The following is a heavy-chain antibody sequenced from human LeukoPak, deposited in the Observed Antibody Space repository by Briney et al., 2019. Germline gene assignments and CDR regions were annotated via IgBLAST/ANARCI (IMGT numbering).Heavy chain of an antibody. CDR1: GYSFTSYW. CDR2: IYPGDSDT. V-gene: IGHV5-51*01. Sequence: LGESLKISCKGSGYSFTSYWIGWVRQMPGKGLEWMGIIYPGDSDTRYSPSFQGQVTISADKSISTAYLQWSSLKASDTAMYYCARRGWVRVHGEVDYYYYMDVWGKGTTVTVSS. J-gene: IGHJ6*03. D-gene: IGHD1-1*01. CDR3: ARRGWVRVHGEVDYYYYMDV.